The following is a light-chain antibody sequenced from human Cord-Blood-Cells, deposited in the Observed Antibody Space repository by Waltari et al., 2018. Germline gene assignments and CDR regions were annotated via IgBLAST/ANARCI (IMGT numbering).Light chain of an antibody. V-gene: IGKV3-20*01. Sequence: EIVLTQSPGTLSLSSGERATLSCRASQSVSSSYLAWYQQKPGQAPRLLIYGASSRATGIPDRFSGSGSGTDFTRTISRLEPEEFAVYYCQQYGSSPPITFGQGTRLEIK. CDR2: GAS. J-gene: IGKJ5*01. CDR1: QSVSSSY. CDR3: QQYGSSPPIT.